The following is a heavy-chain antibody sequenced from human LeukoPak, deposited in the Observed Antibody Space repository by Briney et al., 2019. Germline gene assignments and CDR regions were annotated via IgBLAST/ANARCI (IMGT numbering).Heavy chain of an antibody. CDR1: GFTFSSYW. V-gene: IGHV3-74*01. J-gene: IGHJ4*02. D-gene: IGHD1-26*01. CDR3: ARGFISGSTIY. Sequence: GGSLRLSCAASGFTFSSYWMHWVRQAPGKGLVWVSRINSDGSTTNYADSVRGRFTISRDNVKNTLFLQMNSLRAEDTAVYYCARGFISGSTIYWGQGTLVTVSS. CDR2: INSDGSTT.